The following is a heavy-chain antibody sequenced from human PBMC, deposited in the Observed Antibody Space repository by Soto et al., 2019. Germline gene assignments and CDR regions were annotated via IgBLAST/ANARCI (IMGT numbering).Heavy chain of an antibody. D-gene: IGHD3-3*01. V-gene: IGHV1-3*01. CDR3: ARDPSTIFGVVTTFDY. J-gene: IGHJ4*02. Sequence: SXKMSCQASGYKXSSYAMDLVRQAPGQRLEWMGWTNAGNGNTKYSQKFQGRVTITRDTSASKAYMELSSLRSEHTAVSYCARDPSTIFGVVTTFDYWGQCTRVTVSS. CDR2: TNAGNGNT. CDR1: GYKXSSYA.